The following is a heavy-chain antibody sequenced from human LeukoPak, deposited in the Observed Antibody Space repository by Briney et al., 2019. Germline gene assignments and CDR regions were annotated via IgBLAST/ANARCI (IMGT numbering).Heavy chain of an antibody. V-gene: IGHV1-69*04. CDR3: ARETPGRITMIVVVSSENAFDI. CDR2: IIPILGIA. J-gene: IGHJ3*02. CDR1: GGTFSSYA. Sequence: ASVKVSCKASGGTFSSYAISWVRQAPGQGLEWMGRIIPILGIANYAQKFQGRVTITADKSTSTAYMELSSLRSKDTAVYYCARETPGRITMIVVVSSENAFDIWGQGTMVTVSS. D-gene: IGHD3-22*01.